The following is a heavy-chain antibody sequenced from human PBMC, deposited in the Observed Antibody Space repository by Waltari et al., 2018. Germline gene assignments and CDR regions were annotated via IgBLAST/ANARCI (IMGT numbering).Heavy chain of an antibody. Sequence: QVQLQESGPGLAKSSETLSLTCDVSGYSMRSGYYWGWIRQPPRKGLEWLARIYQSGSSYYNPSRRSRVTISVDTSRNQFSLEMTSVTATDTATYYCVAAKEYYYDGSGDDAFETWGQGTLVTVSS. D-gene: IGHD3-22*01. CDR1: GYSMRSGYY. V-gene: IGHV4-38-2*01. J-gene: IGHJ3*02. CDR2: IYQSGSS. CDR3: VAAKEYYYDGSGDDAFET.